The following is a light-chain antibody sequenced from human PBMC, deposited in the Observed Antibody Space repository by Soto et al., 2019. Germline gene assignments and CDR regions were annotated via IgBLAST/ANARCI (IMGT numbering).Light chain of an antibody. CDR3: QQYNNWPIT. V-gene: IGKV3-15*01. CDR2: GVS. CDR1: QSVNLD. J-gene: IGKJ5*01. Sequence: EVVLTQSPATLSVSPGEGATLSCRASQSVNLDLAWYQQKPGQAPRVIIYGVSTRATGVPGRFSGSGSGTEFTLTISTLQSEDFGVYYGQQYNNWPITFGQGTRLEIK.